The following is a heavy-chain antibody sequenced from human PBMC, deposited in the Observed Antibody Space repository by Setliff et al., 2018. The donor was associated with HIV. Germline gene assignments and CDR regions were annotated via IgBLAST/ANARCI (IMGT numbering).Heavy chain of an antibody. V-gene: IGHV4-61*09. D-gene: IGHD1-26*01. J-gene: IGHJ1*01. CDR1: GGSITSTSYY. Sequence: SETLSLTCTVSGGSITSTSYYWTWIRQPAGKGLEWIGYIYTSGITNYNPSLKSRVTISVDTSKNQFSLKLNSVTAADTAVYYCARDHMSVGAWVGATSRGLFQHWGQGTLVTVSS. CDR2: IYTSGIT. CDR3: ARDHMSVGAWVGATSRGLFQH.